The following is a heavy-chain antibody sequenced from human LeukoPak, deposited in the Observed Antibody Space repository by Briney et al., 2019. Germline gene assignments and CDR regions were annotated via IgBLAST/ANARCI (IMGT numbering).Heavy chain of an antibody. CDR3: ARTRYCSGGSCDDAFDT. J-gene: IGHJ3*02. D-gene: IGHD2-15*01. CDR1: GGTFSSYA. CDR2: IIPILGIA. V-gene: IGHV1-69*04. Sequence: ASVKVSCKASGGTFSSYAISWVRQAPGQGLEWMGRIIPILGIANYAQKFQGRVTITADKSTSTAYMELSSLRSEDTAVYYCARTRYCSGGSCDDAFDTWGQGTMVTVSS.